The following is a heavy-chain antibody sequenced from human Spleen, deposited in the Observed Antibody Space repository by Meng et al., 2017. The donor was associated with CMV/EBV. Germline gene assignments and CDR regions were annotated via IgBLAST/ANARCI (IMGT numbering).Heavy chain of an antibody. V-gene: IGHV3-30*04. D-gene: IGHD3-10*01. J-gene: IGHJ4*02. CDR1: GFTFSSYA. CDR3: ARSFGELSPSYYFDY. Sequence: SGFTFSSYAMHWVRQAPGKWLELVAVISYDGSNQYYADSVKGRFTISRDNSKNTLYLQMNSLRAEDTAVYYCARSFGELSPSYYFDYWGQGTLVTVSS. CDR2: ISYDGSNQ.